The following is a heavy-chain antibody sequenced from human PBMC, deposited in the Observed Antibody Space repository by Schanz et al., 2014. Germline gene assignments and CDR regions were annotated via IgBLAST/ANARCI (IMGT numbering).Heavy chain of an antibody. D-gene: IGHD3-10*01. CDR2: ISSGGGST. CDR3: AKGSRSGSKVMDV. CDR1: GFSFTTYA. V-gene: IGHV3-23*04. Sequence: EVQLVESGGGLVQPGGSLRLSCASSGFSFTTYAMSWVRQAPGKGLEWVSSISSGGGSTYYADSVKGRFTISRDSAKNSLYLQMNSLRPEDTALYYCAKGSRSGSKVMDVWGKGTTVTVSS. J-gene: IGHJ6*03.